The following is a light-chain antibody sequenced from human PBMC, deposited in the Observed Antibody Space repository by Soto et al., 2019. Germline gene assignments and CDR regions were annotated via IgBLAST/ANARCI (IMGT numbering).Light chain of an antibody. Sequence: ILLTQSPGSLSLSPGERATLSCRASQNINNNYLAWYQQRPGQAPRLLIYGASTRATGIPDRFSGSGSGTDFTLLISRLEPEDCAVYFCQQYGSPLPITFGQGTRLEIK. CDR3: QQYGSPLPIT. V-gene: IGKV3-20*01. CDR1: QNINNNY. J-gene: IGKJ5*01. CDR2: GAS.